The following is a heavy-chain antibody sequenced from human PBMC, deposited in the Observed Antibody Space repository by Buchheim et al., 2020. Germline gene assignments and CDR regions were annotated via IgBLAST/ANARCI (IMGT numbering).Heavy chain of an antibody. D-gene: IGHD3-3*01. CDR3: ARGEYYDFWSGYFAGHYYYGMDV. CDR1: GYTFTGYY. V-gene: IGHV1-2*04. J-gene: IGHJ6*02. CDR2: INPNSGGT. Sequence: QVQLVQSGAEVKKPGASVKVSCKASGYTFTGYYMHWVRQAPGQGLEWMGWINPNSGGTNYAQKFQGWVTMTRDTSISTAYMELSRLRSDDTAVYYCARGEYYDFWSGYFAGHYYYGMDVWGQGTT.